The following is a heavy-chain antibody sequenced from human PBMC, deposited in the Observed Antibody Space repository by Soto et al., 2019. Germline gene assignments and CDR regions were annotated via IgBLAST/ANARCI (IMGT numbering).Heavy chain of an antibody. Sequence: QVQLVESGGGLVKPGGSLRLSCAASGFTFSSYNMSWIRQAPGKGLEWVSYITSSGSNTFDAESVKGRFTISRDNTMNLLYLQMNSLSAEDTAVYYCARRGTISSADHFDHWGQGTLVTVSS. V-gene: IGHV3-11*01. D-gene: IGHD6-6*01. CDR2: ITSSGSNT. CDR1: GFTFSSYN. J-gene: IGHJ4*02. CDR3: ARRGTISSADHFDH.